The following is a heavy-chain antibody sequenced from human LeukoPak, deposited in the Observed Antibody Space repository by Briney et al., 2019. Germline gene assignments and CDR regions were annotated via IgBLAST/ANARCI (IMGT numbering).Heavy chain of an antibody. CDR3: ARDESSLDQYDFWSGYQYYFDY. CDR2: INSDALWI. Sequence: GGSLRLSCAASGFTFRTYSMNWIRQAPGKGLEWVSSINSDALWIYYADSVKGRFTISRDNAKNSLYLQMNSLRAEDTAVYYCARDESSLDQYDFWSGYQYYFDYWGQGTLVTVSS. D-gene: IGHD3-3*01. V-gene: IGHV3-21*01. CDR1: GFTFRTYS. J-gene: IGHJ4*02.